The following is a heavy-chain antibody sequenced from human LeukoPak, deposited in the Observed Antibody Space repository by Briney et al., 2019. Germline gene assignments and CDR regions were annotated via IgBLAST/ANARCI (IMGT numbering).Heavy chain of an antibody. CDR2: ITRDGTYT. Sequence: KAGGSLRLSCAASGFTFSSYAMSWVRQTPGKGLEWVSVITRDGTYTYYTDSVKGRFTISRDNAKNSLSLRMNSLSAEDTAVYYCATGYSSGWYFYFQHWGQGSLVSVSS. J-gene: IGHJ1*01. V-gene: IGHV3-21*06. CDR3: ATGYSSGWYFYFQH. CDR1: GFTFSSYA. D-gene: IGHD6-19*01.